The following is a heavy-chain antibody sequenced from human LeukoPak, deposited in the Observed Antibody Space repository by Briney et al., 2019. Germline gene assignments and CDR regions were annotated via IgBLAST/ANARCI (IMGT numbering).Heavy chain of an antibody. CDR2: IYYSGST. D-gene: IGHD1-26*01. Sequence: SETLSLTCTVSGGSISSGDSSWGWIRQPPGKGLEWITYIYYSGSTKYNPSLKSRVTASLDMSRNQFSLNLSPATAADTAVYYCAKHMRSWDTSLDQWGQGTWVIVSS. V-gene: IGHV4-61*08. CDR3: AKHMRSWDTSLDQ. CDR1: GGSISSGDSS. J-gene: IGHJ4*02.